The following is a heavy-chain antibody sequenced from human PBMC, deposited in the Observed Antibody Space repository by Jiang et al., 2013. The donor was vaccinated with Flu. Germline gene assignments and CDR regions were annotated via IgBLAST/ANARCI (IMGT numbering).Heavy chain of an antibody. CDR2: INTNTGKP. CDR1: GYTFTNYA. Sequence: SGYTFTNYAMSWVRQAPGQGLEWMGWINTNTGKPTFAQGFTGRFVFSLDTSVSTAYLQISSLEAEDTAVYYCARDRRACTGDTCYTDFDYWGQGTLVTVSS. D-gene: IGHD2-8*02. J-gene: IGHJ4*02. V-gene: IGHV7-4-1*02. CDR3: ARDRRACTGDTCYTDFDY.